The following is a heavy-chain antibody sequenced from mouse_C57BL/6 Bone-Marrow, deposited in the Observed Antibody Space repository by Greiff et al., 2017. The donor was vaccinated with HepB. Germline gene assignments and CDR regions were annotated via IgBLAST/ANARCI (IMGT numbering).Heavy chain of an antibody. D-gene: IGHD1-1*01. CDR1: GYTFTDYN. CDR2: INPNNGGT. V-gene: IGHV1-18*01. CDR3: ARRITTVGLDY. Sequence: VQLQQSGPELVKPGASVKIPCKASGYTFTDYNMDWVKQSHGKSLEWIGDINPNNGGTIYNQKFKGKATLTVDKSSSTAYMELRSLTSEDTAVYYCARRITTVGLDYWGQGTTLTVSS. J-gene: IGHJ2*01.